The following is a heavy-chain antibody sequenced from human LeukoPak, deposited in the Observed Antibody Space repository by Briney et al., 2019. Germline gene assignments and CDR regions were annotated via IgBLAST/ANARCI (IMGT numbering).Heavy chain of an antibody. D-gene: IGHD6-19*01. CDR3: ARDSSGWYSAVYYFDY. Sequence: PSETLSLTCTVSGGSISSGSYYWSWIRQPAGKRLEWIGRIYTSGSTNYNPSLKSRVTISVDTSKNQFSLKLSSVTAADTAVYYCARDSSGWYSAVYYFDYWGQGTLVTVSS. J-gene: IGHJ4*02. CDR2: IYTSGST. CDR1: GGSISSGSYY. V-gene: IGHV4-61*02.